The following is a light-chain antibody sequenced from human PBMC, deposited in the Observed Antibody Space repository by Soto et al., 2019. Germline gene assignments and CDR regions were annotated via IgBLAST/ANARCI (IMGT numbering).Light chain of an antibody. CDR1: ESMARH. CDR2: AAS. J-gene: IGKJ5*01. Sequence: DIQMTQSPSSLSASVGDRVTITCRASESMARHLNWYQQKPGKAPKLLIYAASSLHNGVPSRFRGGGSGSHFTLTISNLQPEDFATYYCQQTYPALSITFGQGTRLEIK. CDR3: QQTYPALSIT. V-gene: IGKV1-39*01.